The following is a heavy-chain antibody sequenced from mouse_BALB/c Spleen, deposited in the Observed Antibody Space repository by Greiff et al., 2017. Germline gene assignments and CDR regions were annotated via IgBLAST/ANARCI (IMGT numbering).Heavy chain of an antibody. CDR1: GYSFTGYY. CDR3: ARDGKAMDY. J-gene: IGHJ4*01. V-gene: IGHV1-31*01. CDR2: INPYNGAT. D-gene: IGHD2-1*01. Sequence: VQLQQSGPELVKPGASVKISCKASGYSFTGYYMHWVKQSHVKSLEWIGRINPYNGATSYNQNFKDKASLTVDKSSSTAYMELHSLTSEDSAVYYCARDGKAMDYWGQGTSVTVSS.